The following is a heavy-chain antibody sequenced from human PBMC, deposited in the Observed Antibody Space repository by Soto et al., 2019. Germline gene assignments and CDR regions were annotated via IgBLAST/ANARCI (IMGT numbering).Heavy chain of an antibody. V-gene: IGHV1-18*01. CDR2: ISTYNGNT. D-gene: IGHD3-22*01. J-gene: IGHJ4*02. CDR1: GYTFTTYG. CDR3: ARGPTDYYANSGKYFWDY. Sequence: QVQLVQSGAEVKKPGASVKVSCKASGYTFTTYGMSWVRQAPGQGLDWMGWISTYNGNTKYAERLQGRVTMTTDTTTSTAYMELRCLRSDDTAVYYCARGPTDYYANSGKYFWDYWGQGTLVTVSS.